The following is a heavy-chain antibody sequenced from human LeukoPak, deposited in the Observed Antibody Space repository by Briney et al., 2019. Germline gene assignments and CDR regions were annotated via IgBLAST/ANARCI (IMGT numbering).Heavy chain of an antibody. V-gene: IGHV3-23*01. CDR1: GFTFSSYA. CDR2: ISGSGGST. D-gene: IGHD3-3*01. Sequence: GGSLRLSCAASGFTFSSYAMSWVRQAPGKGLEWVSAISGSGGSTYYADSVKGRFTISRGNSKNTLYLQMNSLRTEDTAVYYCAKTDQEWLLDYWGQGTLVTVSS. CDR3: AKTDQEWLLDY. J-gene: IGHJ4*02.